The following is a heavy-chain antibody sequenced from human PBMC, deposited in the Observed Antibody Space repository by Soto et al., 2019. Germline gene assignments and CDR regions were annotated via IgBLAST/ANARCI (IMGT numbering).Heavy chain of an antibody. J-gene: IGHJ6*02. Sequence: VASVKVSCKASGGTFSSYAISWVRQAPGQGLEWMGGIIPIFGTANYAQKFQGRVTITADKSTSTAYMELSSLRSEDTAVYYCARALWFGAPAHYYYGMDVWGQGTTVTVSS. V-gene: IGHV1-69*06. CDR1: GGTFSSYA. CDR2: IIPIFGTA. CDR3: ARALWFGAPAHYYYGMDV. D-gene: IGHD3-10*01.